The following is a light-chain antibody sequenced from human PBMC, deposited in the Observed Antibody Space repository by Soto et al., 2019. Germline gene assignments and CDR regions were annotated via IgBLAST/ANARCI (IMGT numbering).Light chain of an antibody. V-gene: IGKV1-39*01. CDR3: QQSYSTLST. Sequence: DIQMTQSPSSLSASVGDRVTITCRASQSISSYLNWYQQKPGKAPKLLIYAASSLQSGVPSRFSGGGSGTDFTLTISSLQPEDVATYYCQQSYSTLSTFGQGTKLEIK. CDR2: AAS. CDR1: QSISSY. J-gene: IGKJ2*01.